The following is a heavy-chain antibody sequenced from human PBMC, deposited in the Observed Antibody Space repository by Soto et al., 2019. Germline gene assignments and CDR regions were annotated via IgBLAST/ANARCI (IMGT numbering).Heavy chain of an antibody. CDR2: IIPIFGTA. J-gene: IGHJ4*02. CDR3: ARAPDSSGYYGAWY. CDR1: GYTFTSYA. D-gene: IGHD3-22*01. Sequence: SVKVSCKTSGYTFTSYAISWVRQAPGQGLEWMGGIIPIFGTANYAQKFQGRVTITADKSTSTAYMELSSLRSEDTAVYYCARAPDSSGYYGAWYWGQGTLVTVSS. V-gene: IGHV1-69*06.